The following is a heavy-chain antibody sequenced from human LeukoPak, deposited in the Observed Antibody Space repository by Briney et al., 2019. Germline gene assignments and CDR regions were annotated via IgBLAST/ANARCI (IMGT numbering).Heavy chain of an antibody. J-gene: IGHJ4*02. V-gene: IGHV4-30-4*01. Sequence: SQTLSLTCTVSANSISRGDYYWSWIRQPPGKGLEWIGYFYYDGYTYYNPSLKGRVFISADKSKNQFSLKLTSVTAADTAVYYCARGARWSEGYNFRGYFDYWGQGVLVTVSS. CDR2: FYYDGYT. CDR1: ANSISRGDYY. D-gene: IGHD5-24*01. CDR3: ARGARWSEGYNFRGYFDY.